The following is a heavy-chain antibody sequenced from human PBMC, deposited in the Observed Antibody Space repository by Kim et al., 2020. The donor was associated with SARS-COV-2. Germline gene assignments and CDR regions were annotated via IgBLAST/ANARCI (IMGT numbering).Heavy chain of an antibody. CDR3: ARDAATTGTCFDP. CDR2: IHSSGNT. V-gene: IGHV4-59*01. J-gene: IGHJ5*02. Sequence: SETLSLTCNVSGGSISRNSWNWIRQTPGKGLEWIGSIHSSGNTNYNPSLKSRVTILVDTSKNQLSLRLNTLTTADTDVYYCARDAATTGTCFDPWGQGTLVTVSS. D-gene: IGHD6-13*01. CDR1: GGSISRNS.